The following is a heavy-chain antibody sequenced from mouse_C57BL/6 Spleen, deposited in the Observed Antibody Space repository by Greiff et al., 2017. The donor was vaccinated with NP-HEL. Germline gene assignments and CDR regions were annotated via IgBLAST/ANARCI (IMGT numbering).Heavy chain of an antibody. CDR3: ARGSNNWYFDV. CDR1: GYTFTSYW. V-gene: IGHV1-59*01. CDR2: IDPSDSYT. J-gene: IGHJ1*03. D-gene: IGHD2-5*01. Sequence: VQLQQPGAELVRPGTSVKLSCKASGYTFTSYWMHWVKQRPGQGLEWIGVIDPSDSYTNYNQKFKGKATLTVDTSSSTAYMQLSSLTSEDSAVYYCARGSNNWYFDVWGTGTTVTVSS.